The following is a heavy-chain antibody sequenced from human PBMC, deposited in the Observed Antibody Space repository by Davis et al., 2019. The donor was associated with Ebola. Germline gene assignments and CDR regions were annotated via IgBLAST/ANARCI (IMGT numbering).Heavy chain of an antibody. D-gene: IGHD3-22*01. V-gene: IGHV3-30*03. CDR3: ARVGYYYDSSGYYDGAGYYFDD. Sequence: GESLKISCAASGFTFSSYGMHWVRQAPGKGLEWVAVISYDGSNKYYADSVKGRFTISRDNSKNTLYLQMNSLRAEDTAVYYCARVGYYYDSSGYYDGAGYYFDDWGQGTLVTVSS. CDR1: GFTFSSYG. J-gene: IGHJ4*02. CDR2: ISYDGSNK.